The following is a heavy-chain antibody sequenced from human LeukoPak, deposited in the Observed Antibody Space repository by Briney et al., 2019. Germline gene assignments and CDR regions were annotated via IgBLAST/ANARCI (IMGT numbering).Heavy chain of an antibody. CDR3: ARVELTGDLYYFDY. CDR2: IYHSGST. D-gene: IGHD7-27*01. CDR1: GGSISSGGYY. J-gene: IGHJ4*02. V-gene: IGHV4-30-2*01. Sequence: PSETLSLTCTVSGGSISSGGYYWSWIRQPPGKGLEWIGYIYHSGSTYYNPSLKSRVTISVDRSKNQFSLKLSSVTAADTAVYYCARVELTGDLYYFDYWGQGTLVTVSS.